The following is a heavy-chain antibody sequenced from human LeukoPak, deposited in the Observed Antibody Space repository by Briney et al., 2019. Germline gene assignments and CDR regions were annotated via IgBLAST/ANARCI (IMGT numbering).Heavy chain of an antibody. CDR1: GFSFDDYG. CDR3: AREVFGVATPLYDY. J-gene: IGHJ4*02. D-gene: IGHD3-3*01. CDR2: INWNGGSA. V-gene: IGHV3-20*04. Sequence: GGSLRLSCAASGFSFDDYGMSWVRQAPGKGLEWVSGINWNGGSAGYVDSVKGRFTISRDNAKNSLYLQMNSLRAEDTALYYCAREVFGVATPLYDYWGQGTLVTVSS.